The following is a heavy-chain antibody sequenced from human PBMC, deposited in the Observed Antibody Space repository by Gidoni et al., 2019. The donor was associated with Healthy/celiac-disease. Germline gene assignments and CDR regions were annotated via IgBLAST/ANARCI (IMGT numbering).Heavy chain of an antibody. V-gene: IGHV4-34*01. CDR2: INHSGST. Sequence: QVQLQQWGAGLLKPSETLSLTCAVYGGSFSGYYWSWIRQPPGKGLEWIGEINHSGSTNYNPSLKSRVTISVDTSKNQFSLKLSSVTAADTAVYYCARPLGRGYWNYWGQGTLVTVSS. CDR3: ARPLGRGYWNY. CDR1: GGSFSGYY. J-gene: IGHJ4*02. D-gene: IGHD3-10*01.